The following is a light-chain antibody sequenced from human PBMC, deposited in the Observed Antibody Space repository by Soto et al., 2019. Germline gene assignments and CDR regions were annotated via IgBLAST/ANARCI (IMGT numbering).Light chain of an antibody. V-gene: IGKV1D-16*01. CDR3: QQYYTYPRT. CDR1: QHITTN. CDR2: AAS. J-gene: IGKJ1*01. Sequence: DIQMTQSPSSLSASVGDRVTITCRASQHITTNLAWFQQKPEKAPKTLIYAASTLQGGVSSRFSGNGSGTDFTLTINSLQPEDFATYYCQQYYTYPRTFGRGTKVEIK.